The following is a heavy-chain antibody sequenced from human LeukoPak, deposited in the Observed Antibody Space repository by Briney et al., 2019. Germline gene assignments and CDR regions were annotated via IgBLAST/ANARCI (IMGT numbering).Heavy chain of an antibody. CDR2: INPNSGGT. CDR3: ASGIAAAGTDYFDY. Sequence: ASVKVSCKASGYTFTGYYMHWVRQAPGQGLEWMGWINPNSGGTNYAQKFQGRVTMTRDTSISTAYMELSRLRSDDTAVYYYASGIAAAGTDYFDYWGQGTLVTVSS. J-gene: IGHJ4*02. D-gene: IGHD6-13*01. CDR1: GYTFTGYY. V-gene: IGHV1-2*02.